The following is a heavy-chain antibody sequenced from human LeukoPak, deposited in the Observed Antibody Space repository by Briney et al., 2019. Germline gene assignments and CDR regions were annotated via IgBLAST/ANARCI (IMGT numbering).Heavy chain of an antibody. CDR3: AAVDVDTAFP. J-gene: IGHJ5*02. Sequence: PGGSLRLSCAASGFTFSSYGMTWVRQAPGKGLEWVSAISGSGGSTYYADSVKGRFTISRDNSKNTLYPQMNSLRAEDTAVYYCAAVDVDTAFPWGQGTLVTVSS. CDR2: ISGSGGST. D-gene: IGHD5-18*01. V-gene: IGHV3-23*01. CDR1: GFTFSSYG.